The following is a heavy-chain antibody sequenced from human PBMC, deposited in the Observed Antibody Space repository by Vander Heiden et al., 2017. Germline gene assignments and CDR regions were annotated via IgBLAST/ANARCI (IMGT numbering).Heavy chain of an antibody. CDR2: ISGSGGST. Sequence: EVQLLESGGGLVQPGGSLRLSCPASGFTFSGYAMSWVRQAPGKGLEWVSAISGSGGSTYYADSVKGRFTISRDNSKNTLYLQMNSLRAEDTAVYYCAKGNTYYYDSNYFDYWGQGTLVTVSS. V-gene: IGHV3-23*01. D-gene: IGHD3-22*01. J-gene: IGHJ4*02. CDR3: AKGNTYYYDSNYFDY. CDR1: GFTFSGYA.